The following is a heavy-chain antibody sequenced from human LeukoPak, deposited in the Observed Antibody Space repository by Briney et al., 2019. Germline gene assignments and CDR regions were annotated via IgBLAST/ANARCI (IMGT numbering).Heavy chain of an antibody. J-gene: IGHJ2*01. V-gene: IGHV3-64*04. Sequence: GGSLRLSCSASGFTFSSYAMHWVRQAPGKGLEYVSAISSNGGSTYYADSVKGRFTISRDSSRNTLFLHMNTLRAEDTAIYYCAKDRTVGASYWYFDLWGRGTLVTVSS. CDR3: AKDRTVGASYWYFDL. D-gene: IGHD1-26*01. CDR1: GFTFSSYA. CDR2: ISSNGGST.